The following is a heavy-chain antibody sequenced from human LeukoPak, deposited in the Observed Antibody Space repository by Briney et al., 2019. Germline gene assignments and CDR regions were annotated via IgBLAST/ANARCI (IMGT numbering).Heavy chain of an antibody. CDR3: ASYRYGSSFAFDI. J-gene: IGHJ3*02. D-gene: IGHD6-6*01. Sequence: KPGGSLRLSCAASGFTFSSYSMNWVRQAPGKGLEWVSSISSSSSYIYYADSVKGRFTISRDNAKNTLYLQMNSLRAEDTAVYYCASYRYGSSFAFDIWGQGTMVTVSS. CDR1: GFTFSSYS. V-gene: IGHV3-21*01. CDR2: ISSSSSYI.